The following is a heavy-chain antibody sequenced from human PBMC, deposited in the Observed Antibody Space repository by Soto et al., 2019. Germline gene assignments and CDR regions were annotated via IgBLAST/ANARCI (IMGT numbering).Heavy chain of an antibody. CDR1: GGTFSSYA. CDR2: IIPIFGTA. D-gene: IGHD3-22*01. J-gene: IGHJ4*02. V-gene: IGHV1-69*13. CDR3: TSGTSGSSGPLY. Sequence: SVKVSCKASGGTFSSYAISWVRQAPGQGLEWMGGIIPIFGTANYAQKFQGRVTITADESTSTAYMELNSLRAEDTAVYYCTSGTSGSSGPLYWGQGTLVTVSS.